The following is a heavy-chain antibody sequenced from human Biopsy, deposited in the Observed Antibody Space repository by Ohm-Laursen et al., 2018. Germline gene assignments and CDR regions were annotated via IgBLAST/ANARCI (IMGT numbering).Heavy chain of an antibody. CDR1: GFRFTSYG. Sequence: SLRLSCAASGFRFTSYGMHWVRQAPGKWLEWVAAKCYDGNYEKYRDSVRARFTISRDNSRDTLYLQMNRLSAENTAVYYCARETSSSWHYYYIGMDVWGRGTTVTVSS. CDR2: KCYDGNYE. D-gene: IGHD3-9*01. J-gene: IGHJ6*02. CDR3: ARETSSSWHYYYIGMDV. V-gene: IGHV3-33*01.